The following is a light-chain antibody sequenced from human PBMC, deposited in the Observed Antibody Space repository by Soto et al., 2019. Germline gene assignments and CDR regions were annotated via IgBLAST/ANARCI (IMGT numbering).Light chain of an antibody. V-gene: IGLV1-40*01. Sequence: QSVLTQPPSVSGAPGQRVTISCTGSSSNIGAGYDVHWYQQLPGTAPKLLIYGNSNRPSGVPDRFSGSKSGTSASLAITGVQAEDEDAYYCQSYDRSLSGYVFGTGTKVTVL. CDR3: QSYDRSLSGYV. CDR1: SSNIGAGYD. J-gene: IGLJ1*01. CDR2: GNS.